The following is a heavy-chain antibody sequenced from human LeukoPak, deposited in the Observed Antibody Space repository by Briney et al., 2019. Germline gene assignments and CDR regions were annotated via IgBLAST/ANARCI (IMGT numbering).Heavy chain of an antibody. J-gene: IGHJ5*02. D-gene: IGHD3-10*01. Sequence: GGSLRLSCAASGFTFSSHGMHWVRQAPGKGLEWVSGIWYDGGNSYYADPVKGRFTISRDNSNNTLYLQMNSLRAEDTAVYYCARDVHGSGKNWFDPWGQGTLVIVSS. CDR1: GFTFSSHG. CDR3: ARDVHGSGKNWFDP. CDR2: IWYDGGNS. V-gene: IGHV3-33*01.